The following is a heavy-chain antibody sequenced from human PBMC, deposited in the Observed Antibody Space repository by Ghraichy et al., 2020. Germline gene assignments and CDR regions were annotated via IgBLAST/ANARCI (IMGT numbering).Heavy chain of an antibody. D-gene: IGHD6-13*01. CDR2: IGARGTST. CDR1: GFTFSSYA. CDR3: AKRIAAAGSPYYYYNMDV. V-gene: IGHV3-23*01. J-gene: IGHJ6*02. Sequence: SRRLSCAASGFTFSSYAMNWVRQAPGKGLEWVSAIGARGTSTHYSDSVKGRFTISRDNSKNTLYLQMNSLTAEDTAVYYCAKRIAAAGSPYYYYNMDVWGQGTTVTVSS.